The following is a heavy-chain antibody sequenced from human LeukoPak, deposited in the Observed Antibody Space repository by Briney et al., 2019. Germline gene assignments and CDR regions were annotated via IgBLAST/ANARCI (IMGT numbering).Heavy chain of an antibody. CDR3: ATRVYGDYLYYYYMDA. D-gene: IGHD4-17*01. J-gene: IGHJ6*03. Sequence: GASVKVSCKVSGYTLTELSMHWVRQAPGKGLEWMGGFDPEDGETIYAQKFQGRVTMTEDTSTDTAYMELSSLRSEDTAVYYCATRVYGDYLYYYYMDAWGKGTTVTVSS. CDR2: FDPEDGET. CDR1: GYTLTELS. V-gene: IGHV1-24*01.